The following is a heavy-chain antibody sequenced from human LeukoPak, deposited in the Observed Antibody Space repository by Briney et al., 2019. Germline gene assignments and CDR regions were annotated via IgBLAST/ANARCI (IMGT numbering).Heavy chain of an antibody. CDR2: ISENGGST. Sequence: GGSLRLSCAACGFTFSSYAMSWVRQAPGKGLEWISGISENGGSTPYADSVKGRFIISIDNSKNTLYLQMNSLRAEDTAVYYCAKDGGRGIENYSWGTFDYWGQGTLVTVSS. CDR1: GFTFSSYA. CDR3: AKDGGRGIENYSWGTFDY. V-gene: IGHV3-23*01. D-gene: IGHD3-16*01. J-gene: IGHJ4*02.